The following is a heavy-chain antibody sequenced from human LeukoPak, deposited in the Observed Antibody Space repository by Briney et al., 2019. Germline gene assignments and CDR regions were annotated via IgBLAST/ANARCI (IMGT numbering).Heavy chain of an antibody. CDR1: TFIFSNYA. V-gene: IGHV3-72*01. Sequence: PGGSLRLSCAASTFIFSNYAMSWVRQAPGKGLEWVGRIRKKDQSYTTEYAASVKGRFTISRDDSKNSLYLQMNSLKAEDTAVYYCVKVMGTSGVLDMWGQGTMVTVSS. J-gene: IGHJ3*02. CDR2: IRKKDQSYTT. CDR3: VKVMGTSGVLDM. D-gene: IGHD2-8*01.